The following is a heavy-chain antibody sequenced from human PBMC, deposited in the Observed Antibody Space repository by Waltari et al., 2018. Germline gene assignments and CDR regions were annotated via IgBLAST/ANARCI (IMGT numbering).Heavy chain of an antibody. J-gene: IGHJ4*02. V-gene: IGHV3-53*01. CDR3: AREKGTSSNYYFDY. D-gene: IGHD2-2*01. CDR2: IYSGGST. CDR1: GSTVSPNN. Sequence: LVELGGALTKLGGSLRPSGPASGSTVSPNNMSWVRQAPGKGLEWVSVIYSGGSTYYADSVKGRFTISRDNSKNTLYLQMNSVRAEDTAVYYCAREKGTSSNYYFDYWGQGTLVTVSS.